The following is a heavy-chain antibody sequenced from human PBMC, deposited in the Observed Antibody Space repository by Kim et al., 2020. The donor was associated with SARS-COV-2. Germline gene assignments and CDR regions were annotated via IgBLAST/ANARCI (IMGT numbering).Heavy chain of an antibody. CDR3: AKNMGIRHFDL. J-gene: IGHJ2*01. D-gene: IGHD7-27*01. V-gene: IGHV3-23*01. CDR2: T. Sequence: TYCADSVKGRFTISRDNSKNTLYLQMNSLRAEDTAVYYCAKNMGIRHFDLWGRGTLVTVSS.